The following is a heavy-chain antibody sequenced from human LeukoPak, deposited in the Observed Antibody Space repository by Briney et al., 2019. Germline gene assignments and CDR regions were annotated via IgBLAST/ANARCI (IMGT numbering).Heavy chain of an antibody. D-gene: IGHD3-22*01. CDR2: MSYDGTNQ. V-gene: IGHV3-30*04. Sequence: GGSLRLSCAASGFTFNAYVMHWVRQAPGKGLEWMAVMSYDGTNQNYADSVKGRFTISRDNSKNTLYLQMNSLRAEDTAVYYCARDPRSSGYFFDYWGQGTLVTVSS. CDR1: GFTFNAYV. CDR3: ARDPRSSGYFFDY. J-gene: IGHJ4*02.